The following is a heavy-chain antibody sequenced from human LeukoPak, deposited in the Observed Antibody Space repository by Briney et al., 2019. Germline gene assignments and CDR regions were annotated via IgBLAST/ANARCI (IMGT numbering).Heavy chain of an antibody. CDR3: ARDRDCGDGGCYPHFDY. J-gene: IGHJ4*02. V-gene: IGHV3-7*01. CDR2: IRQDGSDK. Sequence: GGSLRLSCVASGFIFRNYWMSWVRQAPGKGLEWVANIRQDGSDKYYMDSVKGRFTISRDNAKNSLSLQMNSLRAEDTAVYYCARDRDCGDGGCYPHFDYWGQGVQVTVSS. D-gene: IGHD2-15*01. CDR1: GFIFRNYW.